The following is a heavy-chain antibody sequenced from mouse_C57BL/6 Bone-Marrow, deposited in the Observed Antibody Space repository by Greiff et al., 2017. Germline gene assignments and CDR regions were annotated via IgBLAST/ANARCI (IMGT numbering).Heavy chain of an antibody. V-gene: IGHV1-64*01. CDR3: ARWGITGRLGSYYAMDY. Sequence: QVQLQQPGAELVKPGASVKLSCKASGYTFTSYWMHWVKQRPGQGLEWIGMIHPNSGSTNYNEKFKSKATLTVDKSSSTAYMQLGSLTSEDSAVYYCARWGITGRLGSYYAMDYWGQGTSVTVSS. J-gene: IGHJ4*01. CDR1: GYTFTSYW. D-gene: IGHD2-4*01. CDR2: IHPNSGST.